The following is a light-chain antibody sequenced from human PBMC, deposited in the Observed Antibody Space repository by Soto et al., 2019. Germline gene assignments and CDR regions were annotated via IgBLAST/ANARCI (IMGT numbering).Light chain of an antibody. CDR2: GAS. V-gene: IGKV3-20*01. CDR1: QSVSSSY. CDR3: QQYTKSPLT. J-gene: IGKJ4*01. Sequence: SGLAQSPGTVSLTPEERATLSCRASQSVSSSYLAWYQQKPGQAPRLLIYGASSRATGIPDRFSGSGSGTDFTLTISRLEPEDFAVYYCQQYTKSPLTFGGGSKVDVK.